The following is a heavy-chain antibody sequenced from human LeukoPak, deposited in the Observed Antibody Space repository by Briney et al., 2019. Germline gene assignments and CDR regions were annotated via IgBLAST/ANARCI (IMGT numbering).Heavy chain of an antibody. CDR2: IYYSGST. CDR3: ARDGGTYYGSGKWFDP. D-gene: IGHD3-10*01. V-gene: IGHV4-4*07. CDR1: GGSISGYF. Sequence: PSETLSLTCSISGGSISGYFWTWIRQSAGRGLEWIGSIYYSGSTYYNPSLKSRVTISVDTSKNQFSLKLSSVTAADTAVYYCARDGGTYYGSGKWFDPWGQGTLVTVSS. J-gene: IGHJ5*02.